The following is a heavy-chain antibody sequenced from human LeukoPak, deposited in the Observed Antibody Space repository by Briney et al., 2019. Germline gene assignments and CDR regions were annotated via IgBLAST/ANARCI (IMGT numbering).Heavy chain of an antibody. CDR1: GESMIGLY. Sequence: SETLSLTCAVYGESMIGLYWTWIRQPPGKRLEWIGEIHHSGGTNSNPSLKNRVTMSIDMSKNQFSLRLNSVTAADTAVYYCARATASGSGRAYDHWAQGNLVPVSS. J-gene: IGHJ4*02. D-gene: IGHD3-10*01. CDR2: IHHSGGT. V-gene: IGHV4-34*01. CDR3: ARATASGSGRAYDH.